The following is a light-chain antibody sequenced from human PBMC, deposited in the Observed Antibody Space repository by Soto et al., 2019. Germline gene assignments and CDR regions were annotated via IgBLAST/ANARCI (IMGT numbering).Light chain of an antibody. J-gene: IGLJ1*01. CDR3: SAWDDGLNGYV. CDR2: SNS. CDR1: SSNIGSYT. V-gene: IGLV1-44*01. Sequence: QSVLIQPPSASGTPGQRVTVSCSGGSSNIGSYTVNWYQQLPGAAPQLLIYSNSQRPSGVPDRFSASKSGTSASLAISGLQSEDEAEYYCSAWDDGLNGYVFGPGTKLTVL.